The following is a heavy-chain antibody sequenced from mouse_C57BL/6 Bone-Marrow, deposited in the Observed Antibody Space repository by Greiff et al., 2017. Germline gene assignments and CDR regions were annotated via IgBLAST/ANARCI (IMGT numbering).Heavy chain of an antibody. J-gene: IGHJ2*01. CDR1: GFNIKDYY. CDR3: TRSLNYYGTNY. Sequence: VQLKQSGAELVKPGASVKLSCTASGFNIKDYYIHWVKQRPEQGLEWIGRIDPEDGDTKYAAKFQDKATITADPSSNTAYLQLSSLTSEDTAVYYCTRSLNYYGTNYWGQGTALTVSA. CDR2: IDPEDGDT. D-gene: IGHD1-1*01. V-gene: IGHV14-2*01.